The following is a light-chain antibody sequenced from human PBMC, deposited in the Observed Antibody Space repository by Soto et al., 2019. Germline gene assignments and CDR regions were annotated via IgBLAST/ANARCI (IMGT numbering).Light chain of an antibody. V-gene: IGKV1-8*01. CDR1: QGISSY. Sequence: AIRMTPSPSSLSASTGDRVTITCRASQGISSYLAWYQQKPGKAPKLLIYAASTLQSGVPSRFSGSGSGTDFTLTISCLQSEDFATYYCQQYYSYPLYTFGQGTKLEIK. CDR2: AAS. CDR3: QQYYSYPLYT. J-gene: IGKJ2*01.